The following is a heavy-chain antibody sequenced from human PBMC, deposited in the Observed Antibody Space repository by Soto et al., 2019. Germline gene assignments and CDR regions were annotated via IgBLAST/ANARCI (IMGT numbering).Heavy chain of an antibody. CDR2: IYSGGTT. CDR3: ARGGSGSDWDYYGMDV. Sequence: EVQLVESGGGLVQPGGSLRLSCAGSALTASKNYMSWVRQPPGKGLEWVSVIYSGGTTYYADSVKDRFSISRDNSKSTQYLQMDNQRAGDTAVYYGARGGSGSDWDYYGMDVWGQGTKVTVSS. J-gene: IGHJ6*02. D-gene: IGHD3-10*01. V-gene: IGHV3-66*01. CDR1: ALTASKNY.